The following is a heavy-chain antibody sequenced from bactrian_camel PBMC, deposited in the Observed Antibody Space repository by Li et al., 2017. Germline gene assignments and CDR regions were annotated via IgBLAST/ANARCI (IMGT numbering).Heavy chain of an antibody. J-gene: IGHJ4*01. D-gene: IGHD5*01. V-gene: IGHV3S53*01. CDR3: AVAFPVASTASTGCSRGYLAFPESYPDIRGYNY. CDR1: GFTDNTSS. CDR2: VDTDGVT. Sequence: HVQLVESGGGLVQPGGSLRLPCAASGFTDNTSSMAWFRQAPGKEREGVAAVDTDGVTSYAYSVKGRFTISKDNVKKLVYLQLNNLKPEDTAMYYCAVAFPVASTASTGCSRGYLAFPESYPDIRGYNYWGQGTQVTVS.